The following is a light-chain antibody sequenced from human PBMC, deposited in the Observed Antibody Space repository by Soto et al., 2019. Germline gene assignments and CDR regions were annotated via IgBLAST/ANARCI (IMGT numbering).Light chain of an antibody. CDR2: AAS. Sequence: IQLTQSPSSLSSSVGDRVTITCRASQGISSYLGWYLQKPGQAPRLLIYAASTLQNGVPSRFSGSGSATDFTLTINNLHPDDYATYYCQLPYSDRITLGQGTQVEVK. CDR1: QGISSY. CDR3: QLPYSDRIT. V-gene: IGKV1-9*01. J-gene: IGKJ5*01.